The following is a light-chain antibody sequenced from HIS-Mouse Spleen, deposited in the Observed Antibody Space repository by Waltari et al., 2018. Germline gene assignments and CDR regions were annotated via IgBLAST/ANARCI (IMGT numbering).Light chain of an antibody. V-gene: IGLV1-47*01. CDR1: SSNIGSNY. J-gene: IGLJ3*02. CDR2: RNN. Sequence: QSVLTQPPSASGTPGQRVTISCSGSSSNIGSNYVYWYQQLPGTAPKPLNYRNNQRRAGVPDRFSGSTTGTSASRAISGLRSEDEADYYCAAWDDSLSGPVFGGGTKLTVL. CDR3: AAWDDSLSGPV.